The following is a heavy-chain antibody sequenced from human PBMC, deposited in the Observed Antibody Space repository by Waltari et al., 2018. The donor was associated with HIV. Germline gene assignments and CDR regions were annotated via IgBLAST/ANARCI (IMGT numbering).Heavy chain of an antibody. Sequence: DVQVVESGGGLVKPGRSLRLSCTGSGFTFGDYGVSWFRQAPGKGLEWVGFIRLKAKGGETQYGASVKGRFTISREDSKSVAYLQMNSLEIEDTAVYFCARGGVAVPGIHYWGQGTLVTVSS. D-gene: IGHD6-19*01. CDR2: IRLKAKGGET. V-gene: IGHV3-49*05. J-gene: IGHJ4*02. CDR1: GFTFGDYG. CDR3: ARGGVAVPGIHY.